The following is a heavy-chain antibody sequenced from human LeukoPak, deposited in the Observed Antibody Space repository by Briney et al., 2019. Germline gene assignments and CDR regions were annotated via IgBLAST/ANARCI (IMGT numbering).Heavy chain of an antibody. CDR1: GGSISSSSYY. J-gene: IGHJ4*02. Sequence: SETLSLTCIVSGGSISSSSYYWGWIRQPPGKGLEWIGSIYYSGSTYYNPSLKSRVTISVDTSKNQFSLKLSSVTAADTAVYYCARISVFVGDYVLSDLDYWGQGTLVTVSS. CDR2: IYYSGST. D-gene: IGHD4-17*01. V-gene: IGHV4-39*07. CDR3: ARISVFVGDYVLSDLDY.